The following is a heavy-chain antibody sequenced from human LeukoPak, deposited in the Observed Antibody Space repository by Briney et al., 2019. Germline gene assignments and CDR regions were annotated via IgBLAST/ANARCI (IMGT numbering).Heavy chain of an antibody. CDR2: IIPIFGIA. Sequence: SVKVSCKASGGTFSSYAISWVRQAPGQGLEWMGRIIPIFGIANYAQKFQGRVTITADKSTSTAYMELSSLRSEDTAVYYCAGAGYSYAKEGFFDYWGQGTLDTVSS. V-gene: IGHV1-69*04. D-gene: IGHD5-18*01. J-gene: IGHJ4*02. CDR3: AGAGYSYAKEGFFDY. CDR1: GGTFSSYA.